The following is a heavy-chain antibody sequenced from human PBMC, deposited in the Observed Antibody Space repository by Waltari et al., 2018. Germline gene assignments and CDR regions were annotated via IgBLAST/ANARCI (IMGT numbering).Heavy chain of an antibody. J-gene: IGHJ4*02. CDR3: SGGEVTGTDF. D-gene: IGHD6-19*01. CDR1: GFSFSGSS. Sequence: EVQVVASGGGLVQPGGSLHRSCANSGFSFSGSSIHWVRQTSGKGLEWVGRIRREPYNYATAYSASVKGRFTISRDDSKNTAFLQMNSLMTEDTAVYYCSGGEVTGTDFWGQGTLVTVSS. V-gene: IGHV3-73*01. CDR2: IRREPYNYAT.